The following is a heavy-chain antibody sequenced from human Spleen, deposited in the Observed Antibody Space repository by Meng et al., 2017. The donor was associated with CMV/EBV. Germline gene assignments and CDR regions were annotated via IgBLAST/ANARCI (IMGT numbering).Heavy chain of an antibody. CDR2: IGHDGNYK. CDR3: ARGLGPGGVFDL. CDR1: GFTFSSYG. J-gene: IGHJ3*01. V-gene: IGHV3-30*02. Sequence: GESLKISCAASGFTFSSYGMHWVRQAPGKGLEWVSFIGHDGNYKYYGDSLKGRFTVSRDNSKNTVYLKMSSLRVDDTAVYYCARGLGPGGVFDLWGQGTKVTVSS. D-gene: IGHD2-8*01.